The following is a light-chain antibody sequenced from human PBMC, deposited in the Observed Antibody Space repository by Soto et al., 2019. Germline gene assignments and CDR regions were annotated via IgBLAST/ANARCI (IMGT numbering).Light chain of an antibody. CDR3: QQRLHWPIT. V-gene: IGKV3-11*01. Sequence: DIVLTQSPATLSLSPGDRVTLSCRASQTVGRFLSWYQHSPVQGPRLLVYDASNRATGVPARFSGSGSETDFTLTISSLAPDDFAVYYWQQRLHWPITFGQGTRLEIK. CDR2: DAS. J-gene: IGKJ5*01. CDR1: QTVGRF.